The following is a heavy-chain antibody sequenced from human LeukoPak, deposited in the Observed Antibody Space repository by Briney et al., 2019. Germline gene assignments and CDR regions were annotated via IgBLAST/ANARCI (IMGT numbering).Heavy chain of an antibody. D-gene: IGHD6-19*01. CDR3: ARESVTSGWYPY. CDR1: GFTVSGSY. J-gene: IGHJ4*02. CDR2: IYKEGNT. Sequence: GGSLRLSCAASGFTVSGSYMSWVRQAPGKGLQWVSTIYKEGNTFYADSVRGRFTLSRDNSKNTLYLQMNSLRAEDTAIYYCARESVTSGWYPYWGQGTLVTVSS. V-gene: IGHV3-53*01.